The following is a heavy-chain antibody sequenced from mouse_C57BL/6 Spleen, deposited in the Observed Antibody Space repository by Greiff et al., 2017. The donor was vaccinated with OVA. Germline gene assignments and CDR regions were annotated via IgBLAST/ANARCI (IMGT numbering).Heavy chain of an antibody. CDR2: ICTGSGNT. D-gene: IGHD2-4*01. Sequence: QVLLQQSGHELVKPGASVKISCKASGFTFTDYYINWVQQRPGQGLEWIGWICTGSGNTKYNEKVKGKSTLTVDTSCSTSYLQLSSLTSEDSAVYFCARRGIYYDYWYFYVWGTGTTVTVSS. J-gene: IGHJ1*03. V-gene: IGHV1-84*01. CDR1: GFTFTDYY. CDR3: ARRGIYYDYWYFYV.